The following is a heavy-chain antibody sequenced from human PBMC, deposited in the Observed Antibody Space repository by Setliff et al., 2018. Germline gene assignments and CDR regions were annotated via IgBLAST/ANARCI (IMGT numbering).Heavy chain of an antibody. CDR2: IRSKAYGGTT. V-gene: IGHV3-49*04. CDR3: TRARSYYNFWSGPEGDY. Sequence: GESLKISCTASGFTFGDYAMSWVRQAPGKGLEWVGFIRSKAYGGTTEYAASVKGRFTISRDDSKSIAYLQMNSLKTEDTAVYYCTRARSYYNFWSGPEGDYWGQGTLVTVSS. D-gene: IGHD3-3*01. CDR1: GFTFGDYA. J-gene: IGHJ4*02.